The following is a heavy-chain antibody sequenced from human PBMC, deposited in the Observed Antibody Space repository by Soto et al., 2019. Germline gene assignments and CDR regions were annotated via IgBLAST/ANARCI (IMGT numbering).Heavy chain of an antibody. CDR3: ARGWSGGPGALPGGFDY. CDR1: GGTFSSYA. J-gene: IGHJ4*02. Sequence: SVKFSCKASGGTFSSYAISWVRQAPGQGLEWMGGIIPIFGTANYAQKLQGRVTITADESTSTAYMELSSLRSEDTAVYYCARGWSGGPGALPGGFDYWGQGTLVTVSS. V-gene: IGHV1-69*13. CDR2: IIPIFGTA. D-gene: IGHD3-3*01.